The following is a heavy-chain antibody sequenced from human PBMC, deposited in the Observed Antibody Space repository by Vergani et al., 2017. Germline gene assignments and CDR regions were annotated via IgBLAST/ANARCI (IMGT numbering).Heavy chain of an antibody. D-gene: IGHD3-16*01. CDR2: ISAYNGNT. Sequence: QVQLVQSGAEVKKPGASVKVSCKASGYTFTSYGISWVRQAPGQGLEWMGWISAYNGNTNYAQKLQGRVTMTTDTSTSTAYMELRSLRSDDTAVYYCARSVLYDYVWGSDEERGIYYFDYWGQGTLVTVSS. CDR1: GYTFTSYG. J-gene: IGHJ4*02. CDR3: ARSVLYDYVWGSDEERGIYYFDY. V-gene: IGHV1-18*04.